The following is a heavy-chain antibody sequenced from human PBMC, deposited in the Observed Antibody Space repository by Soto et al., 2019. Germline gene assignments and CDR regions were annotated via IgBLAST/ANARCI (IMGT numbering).Heavy chain of an antibody. CDR3: ARHVIAVAGFEDYYFDY. CDR2: IYYSGST. J-gene: IGHJ4*02. Sequence: SETLSLTCTVSGGSISSSSYYWGWIRQPPGKGLEWIGSIYYSGSTYYNPSLKSRVTISVDTSKNQFSLKLSSVTAADTAVYYCARHVIAVAGFEDYYFDYWGQGTLVTVSS. V-gene: IGHV4-39*01. CDR1: GGSISSSSYY. D-gene: IGHD6-19*01.